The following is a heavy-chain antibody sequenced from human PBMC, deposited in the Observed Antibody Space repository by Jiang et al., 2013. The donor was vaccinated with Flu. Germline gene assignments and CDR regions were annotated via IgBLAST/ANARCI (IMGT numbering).Heavy chain of an antibody. CDR2: IYYSGST. CDR3: ARAGGLSYSSGWYTYYYYGMDV. V-gene: IGHV4-59*13. CDR1: GGSISSYY. J-gene: IGHJ6*02. Sequence: GSGLVKPSETLSLTCTVSGGSISSYYWSWIRQPPGKGLEWIGYIYYSGSTNYNPSLKSRVTISVDTSKNQFSLKLSSVTAADTAVYYCARAGGLSYSSGWYTYYYYGMDVWGQGP. D-gene: IGHD6-13*01.